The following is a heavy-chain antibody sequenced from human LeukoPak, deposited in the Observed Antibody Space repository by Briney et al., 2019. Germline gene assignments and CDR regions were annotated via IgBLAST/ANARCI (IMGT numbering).Heavy chain of an antibody. V-gene: IGHV4-61*02. J-gene: IGHJ5*02. Sequence: TPSQTLSLTCTVSGGSISSGSYFWNWIRQPAGKGLEWIGRIYRSGSTNYNPSLKSRVTISVGTSKNQFSLKLSSVTAADTAVYYCARTGWIAVAGKEGTNNWFDPWGQGTLVTVSS. CDR1: GGSISSGSYF. D-gene: IGHD6-19*01. CDR3: ARTGWIAVAGKEGTNNWFDP. CDR2: IYRSGST.